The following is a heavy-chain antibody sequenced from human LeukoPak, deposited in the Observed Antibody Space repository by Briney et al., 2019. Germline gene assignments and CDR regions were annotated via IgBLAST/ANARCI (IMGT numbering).Heavy chain of an antibody. Sequence: GGSLRLSCAASGFTFSSYGMHWVRQAPGKGLEWVAVISYDGSNKYYADSVKGRFTISRDNSKNTLYLQMNSLRAEDTAVYYCAREGSSSWRWAGYWGQGTLVTASS. CDR1: GFTFSSYG. CDR2: ISYDGSNK. V-gene: IGHV3-30*19. J-gene: IGHJ4*02. CDR3: AREGSSSWRWAGY. D-gene: IGHD6-13*01.